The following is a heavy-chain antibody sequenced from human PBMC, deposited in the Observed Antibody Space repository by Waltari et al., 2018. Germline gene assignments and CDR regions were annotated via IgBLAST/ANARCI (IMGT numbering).Heavy chain of an antibody. V-gene: IGHV3-30*18. Sequence: QMQLVESGGGVVQPGRSLRLSCAASGFSFSNCNMHWVRQAPGQGLEWGAGISNDGSNKDYADSVKSRFTVSRENSKNTLYLQINSLRDDDTAMYYCVKYSGFDYFFDYWGQGTLVTVSS. CDR1: GFSFSNCN. J-gene: IGHJ4*02. CDR2: ISNDGSNK. D-gene: IGHD5-12*01. CDR3: VKYSGFDYFFDY.